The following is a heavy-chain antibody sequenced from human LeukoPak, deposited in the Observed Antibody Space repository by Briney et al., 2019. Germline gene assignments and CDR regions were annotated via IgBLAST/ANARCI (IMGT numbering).Heavy chain of an antibody. V-gene: IGHV1-18*01. Sequence: ASVKVSCKASGYTFTSYGISWVRQAPGQGLEWMGWISAYNGNTNYAQKLQGRVTMTTDTSTSTAYMELRSLRSDDTAVYYCARAKGYYYDSSGYYFPNYFENWGQGTLVTVSS. D-gene: IGHD3-22*01. J-gene: IGHJ4*02. CDR3: ARAKGYYYDSSGYYFPNYFEN. CDR1: GYTFTSYG. CDR2: ISAYNGNT.